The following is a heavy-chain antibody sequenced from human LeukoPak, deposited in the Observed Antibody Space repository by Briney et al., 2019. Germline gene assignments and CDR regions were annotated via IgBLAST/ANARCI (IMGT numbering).Heavy chain of an antibody. V-gene: IGHV1-69*05. CDR3: AREPWFGELLGYMDV. Sequence: SVKVSCKASGGTFSSYAISWVRQAPGQGLEWMGRIIPIFGTANYAQKFQGRVTITTDESTSTAYMELSSLRSEDTAVYYCAREPWFGELLGYMDVWGKGTTVTVSS. CDR2: IIPIFGTA. D-gene: IGHD3-10*01. J-gene: IGHJ6*03. CDR1: GGTFSSYA.